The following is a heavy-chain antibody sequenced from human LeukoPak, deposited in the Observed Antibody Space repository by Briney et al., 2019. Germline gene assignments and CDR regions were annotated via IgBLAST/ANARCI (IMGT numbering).Heavy chain of an antibody. CDR2: IYTSGST. CDR1: GGSINSGSYY. CDR3: ARRTPDWYFDL. Sequence: PSQTLSLTCTVSGGSINSGSYYWSWIRQPAGKGLEWIGRIYTSGSTNYNPSLKSRVTISVDTSKNQFSLKLSSVTAADTAVYYCARRTPDWYFDLWGRGTLVTVSS. D-gene: IGHD1-1*01. J-gene: IGHJ2*01. V-gene: IGHV4-61*02.